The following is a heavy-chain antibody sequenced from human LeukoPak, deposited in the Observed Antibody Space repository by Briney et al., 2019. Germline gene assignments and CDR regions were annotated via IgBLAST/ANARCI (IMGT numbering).Heavy chain of an antibody. CDR1: GGSISSSSYY. D-gene: IGHD6-19*01. Sequence: SETLSLTCTVSGGSISSSSYYWGWIRQPPGKGLEWIGSIYYSGSTYYNPSLKSRVTISVDTSKNQFSLKLSSVTAADTAVYYYARRAVGDDAFDIWGQGTMVTVSS. CDR3: ARRAVGDDAFDI. V-gene: IGHV4-39*01. J-gene: IGHJ3*02. CDR2: IYYSGST.